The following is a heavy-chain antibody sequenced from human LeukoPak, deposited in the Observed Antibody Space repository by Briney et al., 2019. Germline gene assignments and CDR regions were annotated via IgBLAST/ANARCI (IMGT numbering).Heavy chain of an antibody. D-gene: IGHD2-2*01. J-gene: IGHJ5*02. Sequence: GGSLGLSCAASGLTFSSYEMNWVRQAPRKGLEWVSYITSSGSTTYYTHSVKGRFTISRDNAKNLLYLQMNSLRAEDSAVYYCARGPLPGAVSAGLNWFDPWGQGTLVTASS. V-gene: IGHV3-48*03. CDR1: GLTFSSYE. CDR3: ARGPLPGAVSAGLNWFDP. CDR2: ITSSGSTT.